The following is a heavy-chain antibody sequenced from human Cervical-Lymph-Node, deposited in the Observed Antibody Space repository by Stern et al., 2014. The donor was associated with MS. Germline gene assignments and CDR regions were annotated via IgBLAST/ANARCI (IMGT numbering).Heavy chain of an antibody. D-gene: IGHD3-22*01. CDR1: GFTFTSSA. CDR2: ILVGSCNT. J-gene: IGHJ3*02. Sequence: QLVQSGPEVKKPGTSVKVSCKASGFTFTSSAVQWVRQARGQRLEWIGWILVGSCNTNYAQKFQERVTITRDMSTSTAYMELSSLRSEDTAVYYCAAEPMYYSDSVGAFDIWGQGTMVTVSS. CDR3: AAEPMYYSDSVGAFDI. V-gene: IGHV1-58*01.